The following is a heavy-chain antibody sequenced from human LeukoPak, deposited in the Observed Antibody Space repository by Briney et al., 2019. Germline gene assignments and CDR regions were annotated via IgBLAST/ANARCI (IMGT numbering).Heavy chain of an antibody. J-gene: IGHJ5*02. CDR1: GGTFSSHA. CDR2: IIPIIGTA. D-gene: IGHD4-17*01. Sequence: GASVKVSCKASGGTFSSHAISWVRQAPGQGPEWMGGIIPIIGTANYAQKFQGRVTIIADKSTSTAYMELSSLRSEDTAVYYCARDYWEYGDYGHGTWGQGTLVTVSS. V-gene: IGHV1-69*06. CDR3: ARDYWEYGDYGHGT.